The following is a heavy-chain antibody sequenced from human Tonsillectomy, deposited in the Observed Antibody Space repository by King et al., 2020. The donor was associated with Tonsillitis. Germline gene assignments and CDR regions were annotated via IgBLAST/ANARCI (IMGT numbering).Heavy chain of an antibody. V-gene: IGHV4-38-2*02. CDR2: IRHRIGTVYYSGNT. CDR3: VIGGVIAVSDF. CDR1: GYSNSDPFY. Sequence: QLQESGPGLMKPSETLSLTCSVSGYSNSDPFYWNWIRQPPGKGLEWVGSIRHRIGTVYYSGNTYYSTSLRSRVTISVDKSKNQLSLKLHSVTAAGTAIYDCVIGGVIAVSDFWGPGTLVTVSS. D-gene: IGHD6-19*01. J-gene: IGHJ4*02.